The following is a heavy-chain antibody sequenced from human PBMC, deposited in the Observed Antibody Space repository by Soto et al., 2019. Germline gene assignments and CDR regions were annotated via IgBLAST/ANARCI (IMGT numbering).Heavy chain of an antibody. CDR2: ISGGGGST. CDR3: ANRNDYGSGSYFPFDH. CDR1: GFTFSSYG. Sequence: GESLKISCAASGFTFSSYGMSWVRQAPGKGLEWVSSISGGGGSTYYADSVKGRFTISRDNSKNTLYLQVSSLRAEDTAVYYCANRNDYGSGSYFPFDHWGQGTLVTVSS. V-gene: IGHV3-23*01. J-gene: IGHJ4*02. D-gene: IGHD3-10*01.